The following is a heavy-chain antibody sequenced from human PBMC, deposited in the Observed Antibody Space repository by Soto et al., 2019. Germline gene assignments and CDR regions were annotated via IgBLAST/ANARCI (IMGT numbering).Heavy chain of an antibody. D-gene: IGHD3-22*01. CDR2: ISSGGKYT. CDR3: ARATQSYYDTSGYYSYVH. J-gene: IGHJ4*02. Sequence: GGSLRLSCEGSCFTFGDVYISWIRQAAGKGPEWVSYISSGGKYTDYADSVKGRFSITRDNAKSSLYLQMNNLRAEDTAFYFCARATQSYYDTSGYYSYVHWGQGAQVT. CDR1: CFTFGDVY. V-gene: IGHV3-11*05.